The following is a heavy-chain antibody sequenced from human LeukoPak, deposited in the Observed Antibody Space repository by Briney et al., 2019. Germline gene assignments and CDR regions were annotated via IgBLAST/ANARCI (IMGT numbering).Heavy chain of an antibody. D-gene: IGHD3-16*02. CDR1: GGSFSGYY. V-gene: IGHV4-34*01. CDR2: IYYSGST. J-gene: IGHJ4*02. Sequence: SETLSLTCAVYGGSFSGYYWGWIRQPPGKGLEWIGSIYYSGSTYYNPSLKSRVTISVDTSKNQFSLKLSSVTAADTAVYYCARGRRYLRLMITFGGVINYWGQGTLVTVSS. CDR3: ARGRRYLRLMITFGGVINY.